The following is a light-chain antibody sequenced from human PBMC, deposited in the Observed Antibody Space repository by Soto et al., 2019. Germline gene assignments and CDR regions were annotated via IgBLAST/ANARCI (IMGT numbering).Light chain of an antibody. CDR1: QDVRRSQ. CDR3: QQYDTSWT. V-gene: IGKV3-20*01. J-gene: IGKJ1*01. CDR2: AAS. Sequence: EIVLTQSPGTLSLSPGDTATLSCRASQDVRRSQLAWYQQKPGQAPSLLIYAASARATGIPDRFSGSGSGTYFTLTISRLQPEDFAVYFCQQYDTSWTFGQGTKVEIK.